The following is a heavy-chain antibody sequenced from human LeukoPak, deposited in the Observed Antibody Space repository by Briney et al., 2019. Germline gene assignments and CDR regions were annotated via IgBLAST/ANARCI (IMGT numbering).Heavy chain of an antibody. Sequence: SETLSLTCTVSGGSISSYYWGWIRQPAGKGLEWIGRIYTGGSTNHNPSLKSRVTISVDTSKNHFSLKLSSVTAADTAVYYCARRSEPYYYYCMDVWGQGTTVTVSS. V-gene: IGHV4-4*07. CDR3: ARRSEPYYYYCMDV. D-gene: IGHD1-26*01. J-gene: IGHJ6*02. CDR2: IYTGGST. CDR1: GGSISSYY.